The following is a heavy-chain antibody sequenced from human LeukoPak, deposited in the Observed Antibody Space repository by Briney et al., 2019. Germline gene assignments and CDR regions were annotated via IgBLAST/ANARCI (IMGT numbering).Heavy chain of an antibody. CDR1: GASISRENYD. Sequence: PSETLSLTCTVSGASISRENYDWSWIRQPPGKGLEWIGYISNSGSTYYNPSLKSRVSMSVDTSKNQFSLTLTSVTAADTAVYYCARGDYDSSGYSSSDYWGQGTLVTVSS. D-gene: IGHD3-22*01. J-gene: IGHJ4*02. V-gene: IGHV4-30-4*01. CDR2: ISNSGST. CDR3: ARGDYDSSGYSSSDY.